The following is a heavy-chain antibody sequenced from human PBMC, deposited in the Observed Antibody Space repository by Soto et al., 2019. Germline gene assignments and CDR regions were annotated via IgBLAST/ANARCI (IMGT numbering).Heavy chain of an antibody. CDR1: GFNIKSFG. V-gene: IGHV3-30*18. Sequence: QVRLVESGGGVVQPGRSLRLSCAASGFNIKSFGMHWVRQAPGKGLEWIAFISYDGKEKQYADSVKGRFTVSTDSSNTLFLQMDGLRGEDTAVYFCAKDLSYGTDWPYFDRRGQGTLVIVSS. CDR2: ISYDGKEK. J-gene: IGHJ4*02. CDR3: AKDLSYGTDWPYFDR. D-gene: IGHD3-16*01.